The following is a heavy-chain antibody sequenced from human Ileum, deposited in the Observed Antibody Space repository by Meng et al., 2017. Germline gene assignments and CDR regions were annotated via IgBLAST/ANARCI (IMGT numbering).Heavy chain of an antibody. D-gene: IGHD2-21*01. Sequence: GESLKISCVASGFTFSNYAMSWVRQAPGKGLEWISYIRTKTYAETTEYAASVKGRFAISRDDSKTIDYLQMNSLKTEDTAVYYCARAIRISGDSFDIWGRGTKVTVSS. V-gene: IGHV3-49*04. CDR2: IRTKTYAETT. CDR1: GFTFSNYA. CDR3: ARAIRISGDSFDI. J-gene: IGHJ3*02.